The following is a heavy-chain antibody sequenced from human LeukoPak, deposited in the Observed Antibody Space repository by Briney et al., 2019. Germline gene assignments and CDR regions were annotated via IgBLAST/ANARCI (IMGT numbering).Heavy chain of an antibody. CDR3: ARMKHDSSGYYYLFDY. CDR1: GGSFNGYY. V-gene: IGHV4-34*01. D-gene: IGHD3-22*01. J-gene: IGHJ4*02. Sequence: SETLSLTCAVYGGSFNGYYWSWIRQPPGKGLEWIGEMNHSGSTNYNPSLKSRVTISVDTSKNQFSLKLSSVTAADTAVYYCARMKHDSSGYYYLFDYWGQGTLVTVSS. CDR2: MNHSGST.